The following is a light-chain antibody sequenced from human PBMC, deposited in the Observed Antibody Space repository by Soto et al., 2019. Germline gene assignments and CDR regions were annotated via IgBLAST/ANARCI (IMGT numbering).Light chain of an antibody. CDR1: QGISSD. Sequence: AIQMTQSPSSLSASVGDRVPVTCRASQGISSDLGWFQQKPGKAPKLLIYAASSLQSGVPSRFSGRGSGTYFTLTISGLQVEDSATYYCLQEYRYPLTFGGGTKVDIK. J-gene: IGKJ4*01. CDR3: LQEYRYPLT. V-gene: IGKV1-6*02. CDR2: AAS.